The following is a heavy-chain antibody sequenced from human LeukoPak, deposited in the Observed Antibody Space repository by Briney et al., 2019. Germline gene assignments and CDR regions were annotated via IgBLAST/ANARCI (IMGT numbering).Heavy chain of an antibody. V-gene: IGHV4-34*01. J-gene: IGHJ4*02. CDR2: INHSGST. CDR3: ASDYQGRPFDY. Sequence: SETLSLTCAVYGGSFSGYYWSWIRQPPGKGLEWIGEINHSGSTNYNPSLKSRVTISVDTSKNQFSLKLSSVTAADTAVYYCASDYQGRPFDYWGQGTLVTV. CDR1: GGSFSGYY. D-gene: IGHD5-12*01.